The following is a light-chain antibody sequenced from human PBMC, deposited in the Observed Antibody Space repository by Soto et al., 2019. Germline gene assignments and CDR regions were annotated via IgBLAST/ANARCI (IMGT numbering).Light chain of an antibody. CDR1: SSDVGGYNY. CDR3: SSYTSSSTYV. V-gene: IGLV2-14*01. CDR2: EVS. Sequence: QSALTQPSSVSVSPGQSITISWTGTSSDVGGYNYVYWYQQHPGKAPKLMIYEVSSRPSGVSNRFSGSKSGNTASLTISGLQAEDEADSYCSSYTSSSTYVFGTGTKVTVL. J-gene: IGLJ1*01.